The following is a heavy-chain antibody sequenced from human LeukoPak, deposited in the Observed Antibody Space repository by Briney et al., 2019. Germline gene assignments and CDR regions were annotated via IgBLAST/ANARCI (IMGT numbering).Heavy chain of an antibody. D-gene: IGHD2-2*02. CDR2: IYHSGST. V-gene: IGHV4-39*01. CDR3: ARQGYCSSTSCYTDFWWYFDY. Sequence: SETLSLTCTVSGGSISSSSYYWGWIRQPPGKGLEWIGSIYHSGSTYYNPSLKSRVTISVDTSKNQFSLKLSSVTAADTAVYYCARQGYCSSTSCYTDFWWYFDYWGQGTLVTVSS. J-gene: IGHJ4*02. CDR1: GGSISSSSYY.